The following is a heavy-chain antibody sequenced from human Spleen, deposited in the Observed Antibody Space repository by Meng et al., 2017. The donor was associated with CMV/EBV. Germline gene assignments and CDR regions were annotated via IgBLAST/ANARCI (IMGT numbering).Heavy chain of an antibody. CDR1: GFTFDDYG. D-gene: IGHD1/OR15-1a*01. CDR2: IYYSGST. J-gene: IGHJ4*02. V-gene: IGHV4-59*01. Sequence: GSLRLSCAASGFTFDDYGMSWVRQAPGKGLEWIGYIYYSGSTNYNPSLKSRVTISVDTSKNQFSLKLSSVTAADTAVYYCARGLRSETTFDFWGQGTLVTVSS. CDR3: ARGLRSETTFDF.